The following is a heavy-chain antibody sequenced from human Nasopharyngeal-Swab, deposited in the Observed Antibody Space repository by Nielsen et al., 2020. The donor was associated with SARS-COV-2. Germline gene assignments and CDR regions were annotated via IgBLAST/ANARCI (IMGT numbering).Heavy chain of an antibody. V-gene: IGHV3-23*01. CDR3: AKSGSEYDYDHIPVPIDF. D-gene: IGHD3-16*01. CDR2: VSGSGGST. CDR1: GFIFSSYA. Sequence: GESLKISCTTSGFIFSSYAMNWVRQDPGKGLEWVSSVSGSGGSTHYANSVKGRFAISRDNSKNTLYLQMNSLRVEDTAIYYCAKSGSEYDYDHIPVPIDFWGQGTLVAVSS. J-gene: IGHJ4*02.